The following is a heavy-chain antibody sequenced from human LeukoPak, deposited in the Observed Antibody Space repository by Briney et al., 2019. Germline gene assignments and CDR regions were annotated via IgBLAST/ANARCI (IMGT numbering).Heavy chain of an antibody. CDR3: ARGSQAYDFWSGYYTRYMDV. Sequence: ASVKVSCKASGYTFTSYDINWGRQATAQGLEWMGWMNINSGNTGYSQKFQGRVTMTRNTSISTAYMELSSLRSEDTAVYYCARGSQAYDFWSGYYTRYMDVWGKGTTVTVSS. CDR2: MNINSGNT. CDR1: GYTFTSYD. V-gene: IGHV1-8*02. D-gene: IGHD3-3*01. J-gene: IGHJ6*03.